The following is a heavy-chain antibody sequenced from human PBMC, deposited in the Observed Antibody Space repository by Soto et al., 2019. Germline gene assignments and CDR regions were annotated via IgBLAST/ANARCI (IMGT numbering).Heavy chain of an antibody. CDR1: GFTFSIYA. CDR3: AREFSDGWLDP. J-gene: IGHJ5*02. Sequence: QVQLVESGGGVVQPGRSLRLSCAASGFTFSIYAMHWVRQAPGKGLEWVAVISYDGSNKYYADSVKGRFTISRDNSKNTAYLKINRPRAEGSAMYYAAREFSDGWLDPWGQGTLFTVPS. V-gene: IGHV3-30-3*01. D-gene: IGHD3-10*01. CDR2: ISYDGSNK.